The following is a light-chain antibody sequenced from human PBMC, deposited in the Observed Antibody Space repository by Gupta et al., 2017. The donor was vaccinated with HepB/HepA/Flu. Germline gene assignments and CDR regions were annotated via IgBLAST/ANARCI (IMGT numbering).Light chain of an antibody. Sequence: EIVLTQSPATLSFPPGESAPLSCRASQGVSSYLAWYQQKPGQAPRLLIYDASNRATGIPARFSGSGSGTDFTLTISSLEPEDFAVSYCQQRSNWPLTFGGGTKVEIK. CDR1: QGVSSY. CDR2: DAS. J-gene: IGKJ4*01. V-gene: IGKV3-11*01. CDR3: QQRSNWPLT.